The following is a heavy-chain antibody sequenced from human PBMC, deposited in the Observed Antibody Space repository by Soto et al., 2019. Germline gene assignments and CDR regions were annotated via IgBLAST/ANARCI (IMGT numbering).Heavy chain of an antibody. CDR1: GGTFSSYT. Sequence: ASVKVSCKASGGTFSSYTISWVRQAPGQGLEWMGRIIPILGIANYAQKFQGRVTITADKSTSTAYMELSSLRSEDTAVYYWATERYSRSYFDYWGKGTLVPVAS. CDR3: ATERYSRSYFDY. CDR2: IIPILGIA. D-gene: IGHD1-1*01. V-gene: IGHV1-69*02. J-gene: IGHJ4*02.